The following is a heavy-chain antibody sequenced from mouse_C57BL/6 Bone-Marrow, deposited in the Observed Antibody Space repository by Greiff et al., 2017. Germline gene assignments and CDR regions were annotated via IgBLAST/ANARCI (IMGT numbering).Heavy chain of an antibody. CDR3: ARVYDYGSSYPQVGYFDV. D-gene: IGHD1-1*01. J-gene: IGHJ1*03. CDR1: GYTFTSYW. Sequence: QVQLQQPGAELVKPGASVKMSCKASGYTFTSYWITWVKQRPGQGLEWIGDIYPGSGSTNYNEKFKSKATLTVDTSSSTAYMQLSSLTSEDSAVYYCARVYDYGSSYPQVGYFDVWSTGTTVTVSS. V-gene: IGHV1-55*01. CDR2: IYPGSGST.